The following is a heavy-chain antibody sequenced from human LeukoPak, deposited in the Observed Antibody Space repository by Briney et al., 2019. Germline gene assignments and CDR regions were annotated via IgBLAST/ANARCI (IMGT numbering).Heavy chain of an antibody. Sequence: PGGSLRLSCAASGFTFSSYSMKWVRQAPGKGLEWVSSISSSSSYIYYADSVKGRFTISRDNAKNSLYLQMNSLRAEDTAVYYCARGISNVAGRENFDNWGQGTLVTVSS. CDR2: ISSSSSYI. CDR1: GFTFSSYS. D-gene: IGHD6-19*01. V-gene: IGHV3-21*01. J-gene: IGHJ4*02. CDR3: ARGISNVAGRENFDN.